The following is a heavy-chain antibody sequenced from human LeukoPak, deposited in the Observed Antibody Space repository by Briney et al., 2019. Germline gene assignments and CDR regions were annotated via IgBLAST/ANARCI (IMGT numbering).Heavy chain of an antibody. J-gene: IGHJ5*02. CDR1: GGSISSGSYY. Sequence: PSETLSLTCTVSGGSISSGSYYWSWIRQPPGKGLEWIGYIYYSGSTYYNPSLKSRVTISVDTSKNQFSLKLSSVTAADTAVYYCARVAGYYDILTGYKGGNWFDPWGQGTLVTVSS. CDR2: IYYSGST. CDR3: ARVAGYYDILTGYKGGNWFDP. D-gene: IGHD3-9*01. V-gene: IGHV4-30-4*08.